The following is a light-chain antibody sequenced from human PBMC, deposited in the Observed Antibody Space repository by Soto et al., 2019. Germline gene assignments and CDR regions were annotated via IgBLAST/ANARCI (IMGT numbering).Light chain of an antibody. V-gene: IGKV1-33*01. CDR3: QHYDTLPRLP. CDR2: DAS. CDR1: QDVSSW. J-gene: IGKJ4*01. Sequence: IRMTQPPSSVSASIGYRLIITCRASQDVSSWLARYQQRPRKAPKLLIYDASNLETGVPSRSSGRGSGTDFTFTITTLQPEDIATHSCQHYDTLPRLPSGGGTRRDIK.